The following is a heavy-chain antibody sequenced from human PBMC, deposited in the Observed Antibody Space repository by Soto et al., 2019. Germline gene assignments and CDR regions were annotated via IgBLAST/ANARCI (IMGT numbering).Heavy chain of an antibody. CDR1: GSSVSSYY. J-gene: IGHJ6*02. Sequence: SETLSLTCTVSGSSVSSYYWSWIRQPPGKGLEWIGYISNSGSTNYNPSLRSRVTISVDTSKNQFSLNMTSVTAADTAVYYCARETPYCTSTSCSASYYYGMDVWGQGTTVTVSS. V-gene: IGHV4-59*02. CDR3: ARETPYCTSTSCSASYYYGMDV. CDR2: ISNSGST. D-gene: IGHD2-2*01.